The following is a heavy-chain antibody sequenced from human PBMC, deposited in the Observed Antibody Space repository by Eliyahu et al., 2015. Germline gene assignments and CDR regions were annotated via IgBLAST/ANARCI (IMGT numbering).Heavy chain of an antibody. J-gene: IGHJ4*02. V-gene: IGHV6-1*01. CDR2: TYYRSQWYY. CDR3: ARGAHRSSWY. D-gene: IGHD6-6*01. CDR1: GDRVSSNTAA. Sequence: QVQLQQSGPGVVKPSQTLTLTCAISGDRVSSNTAAWHWIRQSPSRGLEWLGRTYYRSQWYYNYAVSVRSRITINPDTSKNQFSLQLNSVTPEDTAVYYCARGAHRSSWYWGQGTLVTVSS.